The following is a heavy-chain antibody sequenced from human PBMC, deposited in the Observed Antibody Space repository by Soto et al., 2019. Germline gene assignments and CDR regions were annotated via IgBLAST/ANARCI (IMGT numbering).Heavy chain of an antibody. CDR3: ARGPTGPGRFLRVCLLY. J-gene: IGHJ4*02. CDR2: ISYDGSNK. CDR1: GFTLRSYA. V-gene: IGHV3-30-3*01. Sequence: PGGSLRLSWAASGFTLRSYAMNWVRQAPGKGLEWLAGISYDGSNKHYADSVKGRFTISRDNFENTLYLQINSLRGEDTAVYYCARGPTGPGRFLRVCLLYWGQGALVTVSS. D-gene: IGHD2-15*01.